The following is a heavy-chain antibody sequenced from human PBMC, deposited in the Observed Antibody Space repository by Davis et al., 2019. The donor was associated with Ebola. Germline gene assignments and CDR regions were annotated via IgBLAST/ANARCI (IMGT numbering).Heavy chain of an antibody. CDR2: ISSGGGAP. Sequence: GESLKISCAASGFTFSTYAMGWVRQAPGKGLEWVSDISSGGGAPYYADSVKGRFTISRDNSKNTLYLQMNSLRAEDTAVYYCAGTTGGDYWGQGTLVTVSS. V-gene: IGHV3-23*01. CDR1: GFTFSTYA. CDR3: AGTTGGDY. D-gene: IGHD1-1*01. J-gene: IGHJ4*02.